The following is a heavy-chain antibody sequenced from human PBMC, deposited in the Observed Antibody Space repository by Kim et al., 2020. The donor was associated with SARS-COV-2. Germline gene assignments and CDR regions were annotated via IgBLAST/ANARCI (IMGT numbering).Heavy chain of an antibody. D-gene: IGHD1-7*01. V-gene: IGHV4-39*01. CDR3: ARHTGTAYDPFDI. J-gene: IGHJ3*02. Sequence: YTPPLKSRVTISVDTSKNQFSLKLSSVTAADTAVYYCARHTGTAYDPFDIWGQGTMVTVSS.